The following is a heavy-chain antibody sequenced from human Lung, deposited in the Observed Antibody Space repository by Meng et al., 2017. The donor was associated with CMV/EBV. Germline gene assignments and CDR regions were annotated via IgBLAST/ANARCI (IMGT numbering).Heavy chain of an antibody. Sequence: GGSXRLXCAASGFTFTTYWMTWVRQAPGKGLEWVANIKHDGGETYYADSVKGRFLVFRDNTKNSLYLQMNSLGVDDTAMYYCARNCGDDCWHYWGQGTRVTVSS. CDR3: ARNCGDDCWHY. CDR1: GFTFTTYW. CDR2: IKHDGGET. D-gene: IGHD2-21*01. V-gene: IGHV3-7*01. J-gene: IGHJ4*02.